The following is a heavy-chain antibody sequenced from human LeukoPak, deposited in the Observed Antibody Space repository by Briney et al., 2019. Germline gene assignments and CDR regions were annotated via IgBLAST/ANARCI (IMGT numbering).Heavy chain of an antibody. Sequence: SQTLSLTCTVSGGSISSGGYYWSWIRQHPGKGLEWIGYIYYSGSTYYNPSLKSRVTISVDTSKNQFSLKLSSVTAADTAVYYCARGYCSGGSCYSSIWGLSWSDPWGQGTLVTVSS. CDR1: GGSISSGGYY. V-gene: IGHV4-31*03. D-gene: IGHD2-15*01. J-gene: IGHJ5*02. CDR3: ARGYCSGGSCYSSIWGLSWSDP. CDR2: IYYSGST.